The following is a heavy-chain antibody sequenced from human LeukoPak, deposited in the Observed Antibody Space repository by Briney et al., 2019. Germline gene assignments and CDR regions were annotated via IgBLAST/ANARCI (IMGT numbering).Heavy chain of an antibody. CDR3: VRDDRT. CDR2: VNSDGTTT. Sequence: GGSLRLSCAASGFTFSNYWMHWVRQAPGKGLVWVSLVNSDGTTTNYADSVKGRFTISRDNAKNMVHLQMSSLRVEDTAVYYCVRDDRTWGQGTLVTVSS. V-gene: IGHV3-74*01. CDR1: GFTFSNYW. J-gene: IGHJ4*02.